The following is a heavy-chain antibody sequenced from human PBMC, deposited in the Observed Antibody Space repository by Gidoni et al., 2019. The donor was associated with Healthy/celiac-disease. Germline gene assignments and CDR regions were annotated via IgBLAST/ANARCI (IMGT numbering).Heavy chain of an antibody. V-gene: IGHV5-10-1*03. Sequence: EVQLVQSGAEVNKPGESLSISCQGSGYSLTSYWISWVRQMPGKGLEWMGRIDPSDYDTNYSPSFKGHVTISADKSISTAYLQWSSLKASDTAMDYCARLLRFLETYYMDVWGKGTTVTVSS. J-gene: IGHJ6*03. CDR3: ARLLRFLETYYMDV. CDR2: IDPSDYDT. CDR1: GYSLTSYW. D-gene: IGHD3-3*01.